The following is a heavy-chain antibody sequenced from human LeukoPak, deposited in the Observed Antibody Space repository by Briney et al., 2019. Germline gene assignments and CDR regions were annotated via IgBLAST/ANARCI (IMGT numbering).Heavy chain of an antibody. CDR2: ISAYNGNT. CDR3: AREVVAENWFDP. D-gene: IGHD2-2*01. J-gene: IGHJ5*02. Sequence: ASVKVSCKASGYIFTSYGISWVRQAPGQGLEWMGWISAYNGNTNYAQKLQGRVTMTTDTSTSTAYMELRSLRSDDTAVYYCAREVVAENWFDPWGQGTLVTVSS. CDR1: GYIFTSYG. V-gene: IGHV1-18*01.